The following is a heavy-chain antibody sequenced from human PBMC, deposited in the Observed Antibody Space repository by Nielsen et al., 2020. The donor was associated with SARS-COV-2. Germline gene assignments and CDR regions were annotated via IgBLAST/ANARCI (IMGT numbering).Heavy chain of an antibody. J-gene: IGHJ6*02. CDR2: ISGSGGST. Sequence: WIRQPPGKGLEWVSAISGSGGSTYYADSVKGRFTISRDNSKNTLYLQMNSLRAEDTAVYYCARAPHYYYYGMDVWGQGTTVTVSS. V-gene: IGHV3-23*01. CDR3: ARAPHYYYYGMDV.